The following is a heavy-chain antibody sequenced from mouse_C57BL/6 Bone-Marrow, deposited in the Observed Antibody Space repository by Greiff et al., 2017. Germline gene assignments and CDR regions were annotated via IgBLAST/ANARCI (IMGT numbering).Heavy chain of an antibody. D-gene: IGHD1-1*01. CDR3: ARKADYYGSRDYAMDY. CDR1: DSEVFPIAY. V-gene: IGHV15-2*01. J-gene: IGHJ4*01. CDR2: ILPSIGRT. Sequence: VQLQQSGSELRSPGSSVKLSCKDFDSEVFPIAYMSWVRQKPGHGFEWIGGILPSIGRTIYGEKFEDKATLDADTLSNTAYLELNSLTSEDSAIYYCARKADYYGSRDYAMDYWGQGTSVTVSS.